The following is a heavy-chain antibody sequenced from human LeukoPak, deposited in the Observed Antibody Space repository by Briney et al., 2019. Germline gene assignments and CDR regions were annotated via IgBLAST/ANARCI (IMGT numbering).Heavy chain of an antibody. D-gene: IGHD3-10*01. V-gene: IGHV3-23*01. J-gene: IGHJ4*02. CDR1: GFTFSSYA. Sequence: PGGTLGLSCAASGFTFSSYAMNWVRQAPGKGLEWVSTISGSGGTTYYADSVKGRFTISRDNSKNTLYLQMNSLRAEDTAVYYCAKLSYYASGSQSGFDYWGQGTLVTVSS. CDR3: AKLSYYASGSQSGFDY. CDR2: ISGSGGTT.